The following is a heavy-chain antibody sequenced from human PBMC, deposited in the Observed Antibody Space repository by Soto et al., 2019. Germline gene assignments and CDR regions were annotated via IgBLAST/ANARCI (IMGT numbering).Heavy chain of an antibody. J-gene: IGHJ6*02. V-gene: IGHV3-23*01. D-gene: IGHD3-3*01. CDR3: AKNGDFWSWGMDV. Sequence: PGGSLRLSCAASGFTFSTYAMTWVRQAPGKGLEWVSIISSSGDATYYLDSVKGRFTISRDNSRNTLNLQMNSLRAEDTAVYYCAKNGDFWSWGMDVWGRGTRVTVSS. CDR2: ISSSGDAT. CDR1: GFTFSTYA.